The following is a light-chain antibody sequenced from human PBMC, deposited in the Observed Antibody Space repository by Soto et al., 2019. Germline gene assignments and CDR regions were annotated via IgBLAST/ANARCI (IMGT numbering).Light chain of an antibody. J-gene: IGKJ1*01. CDR3: QQYYSTPRT. CDR2: WAS. Sequence: DIVMTQSPDSLAVSLAERATINCKSSQSVLYSSNNKNYLAWYQQKPGQPPKLLIYWASTRECGVPDRFSGSGSGKDFTLTISSLQAEDVPVYYCQQYYSTPRTFGQGTKVELK. V-gene: IGKV4-1*01. CDR1: QSVLYSSNNKNY.